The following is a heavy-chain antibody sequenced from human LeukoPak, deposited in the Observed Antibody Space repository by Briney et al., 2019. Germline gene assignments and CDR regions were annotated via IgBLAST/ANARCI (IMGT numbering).Heavy chain of an antibody. V-gene: IGHV1-18*01. CDR2: ISAYNGNT. Sequence: ASVKVSCKASGYTFTSYGISWVRQAPGQGLEWMGWISAYNGNTNYAQKLQGRVTMTTDTSTSTAYMELRSLRSDDTAVYYCARDTDPRGYSGYDSSPFYYFDYWGQGTLVTVSS. J-gene: IGHJ4*02. D-gene: IGHD5-12*01. CDR1: GYTFTSYG. CDR3: ARDTDPRGYSGYDSSPFYYFDY.